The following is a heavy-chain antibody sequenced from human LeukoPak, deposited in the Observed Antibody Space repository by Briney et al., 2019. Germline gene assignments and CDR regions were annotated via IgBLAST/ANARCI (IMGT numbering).Heavy chain of an antibody. CDR3: ARGNYMRTYYYYMDV. J-gene: IGHJ6*03. CDR2: ISSSSSYI. V-gene: IGHV3-21*01. Sequence: PGGSLRLSCAASGFTFSSYSMNWARQAPGKGLEWVSSISSSSSYIYYADSVKGRFTISRDNAKNSLYLQMNSLRAEDTAVYYCARGNYMRTYYYYMDVWGKGTTVTVSS. CDR1: GFTFSSYS. D-gene: IGHD1-7*01.